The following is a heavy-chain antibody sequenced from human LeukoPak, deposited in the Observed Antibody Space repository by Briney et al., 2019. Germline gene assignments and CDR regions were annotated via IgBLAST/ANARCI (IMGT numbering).Heavy chain of an antibody. Sequence: SVKVSCKASGGTFSSYAISWVRQAPGQGLECMGGIIPIFGTANYAQKFQGRVTITTDESTSTAYMELSSLRSEDTAVYYCARDDCSGGSCFAYWGQGTLVTVSS. D-gene: IGHD2-15*01. J-gene: IGHJ4*02. CDR2: IIPIFGTA. CDR3: ARDDCSGGSCFAY. V-gene: IGHV1-69*05. CDR1: GGTFSSYA.